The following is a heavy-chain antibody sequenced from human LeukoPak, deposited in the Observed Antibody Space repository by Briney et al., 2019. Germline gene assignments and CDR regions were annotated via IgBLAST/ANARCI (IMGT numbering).Heavy chain of an antibody. J-gene: IGHJ4*02. V-gene: IGHV1-8*02. Sequence: GASVKVSCKASGYTFTSYDINWVRQATGQGLEWMGWMNPNSGNTGYAQKFQGRVTMTRNTSISTAYMELSSLRSEDTAVYYCARDWDCRNDYFDPWGQGTLVIVSS. CDR1: GYTFTSYD. D-gene: IGHD1-1*01. CDR2: MNPNSGNT. CDR3: ARDWDCRNDYFDP.